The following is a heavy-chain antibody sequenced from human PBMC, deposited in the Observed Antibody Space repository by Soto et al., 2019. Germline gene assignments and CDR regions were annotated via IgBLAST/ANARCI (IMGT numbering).Heavy chain of an antibody. CDR1: GFTFSTSG. D-gene: IGHD6-25*01. Sequence: GGSLRLSCTASGFTFSTSGMHWVRQAPGKGLEWVALIWYDGSNKYYEDSVKGRFTISRDNSKNTLYLQMNSLRAEDTAVYYCAKSSSSGLYYMDVWGKGTTVTVSS. V-gene: IGHV3-33*06. J-gene: IGHJ6*03. CDR2: IWYDGSNK. CDR3: AKSSSSGLYYMDV.